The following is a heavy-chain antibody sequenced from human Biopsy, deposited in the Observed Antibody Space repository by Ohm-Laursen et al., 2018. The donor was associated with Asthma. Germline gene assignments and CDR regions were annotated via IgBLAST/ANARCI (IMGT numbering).Heavy chain of an antibody. J-gene: IGHJ6*02. D-gene: IGHD4-17*01. V-gene: IGHV1-69*13. CDR2: VIPIYGTT. Sequence: GASVKVSCKAHGDILSSFGIKWVRKAPGQGLEWMGGVIPIYGTTHTAQKFQGRVTITADESTSTAYMELTSLRKEDTAVYYCARGGYYGDRGLHNGLDVWGQGTTVTVSS. CDR1: GDILSSFG. CDR3: ARGGYYGDRGLHNGLDV.